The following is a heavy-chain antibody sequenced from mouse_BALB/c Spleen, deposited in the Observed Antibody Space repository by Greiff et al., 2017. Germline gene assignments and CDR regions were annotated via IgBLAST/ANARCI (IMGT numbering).Heavy chain of an antibody. CDR3: ARELTTVVAHYAMDY. J-gene: IGHJ4*01. V-gene: IGHV3-2*02. Sequence: EVKLVESGPGLVKPSQSLSLTCTVTGYSITSDYAWNWIRQFPGNTLEWIGYISYSGSTSYNPSLKSRISITRDTSKNQFFLQLNSVTTEDTATYYCARELTTVVAHYAMDYWGQGTSVTVSS. CDR1: GYSITSDYA. CDR2: ISYSGST. D-gene: IGHD1-1*01.